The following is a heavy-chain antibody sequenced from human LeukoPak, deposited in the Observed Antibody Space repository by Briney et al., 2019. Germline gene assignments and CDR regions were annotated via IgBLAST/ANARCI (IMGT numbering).Heavy chain of an antibody. Sequence: GGSLRLSCAASGFAFSTYAMNWVRQAPGKGLEWVSVISGSGGSIYYADSVKGRFTISKDKAKNTMDLQMNSLRAEDTAVYYCAREVYSYSWYPHRGGFDFWGQGTMVTVSS. CDR2: ISGSGGSI. J-gene: IGHJ3*01. CDR3: AREVYSYSWYPHRGGFDF. V-gene: IGHV3-23*01. CDR1: GFAFSTYA. D-gene: IGHD6-13*01.